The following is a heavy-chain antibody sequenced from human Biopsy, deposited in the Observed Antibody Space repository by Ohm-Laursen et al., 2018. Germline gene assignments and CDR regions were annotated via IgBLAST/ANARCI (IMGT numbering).Heavy chain of an antibody. CDR1: GGSISNNNYY. J-gene: IGHJ5*02. Sequence: SETLSLTCTVSGGSISNNNYYWGWIRPPPGKGLEWIGSIFYRGSTHYKPSLKSRVNISVDTSKNQFSLKLNSVTAADTAVYYCARDYDTSGYYYVSWGQGTLVTVSS. CDR2: IFYRGST. CDR3: ARDYDTSGYYYVS. D-gene: IGHD3-22*01. V-gene: IGHV4-39*01.